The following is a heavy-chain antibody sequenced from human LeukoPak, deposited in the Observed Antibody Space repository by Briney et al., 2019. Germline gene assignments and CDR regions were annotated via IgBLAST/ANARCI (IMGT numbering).Heavy chain of an antibody. CDR2: ISCDGGTQ. Sequence: RGSLRLSCAASGFTFNNFGMQWVRQTPGKGLEWVTVISCDGGTQYYADSVKGRFTISRDDSKNTLCLQMNSLRAEDTAVYYCAKEIWPTVTTPGHTHFDYWGQGTLVTVSS. CDR3: AKEIWPTVTTPGHTHFDY. D-gene: IGHD4-17*01. J-gene: IGHJ4*02. CDR1: GFTFNNFG. V-gene: IGHV3-30*18.